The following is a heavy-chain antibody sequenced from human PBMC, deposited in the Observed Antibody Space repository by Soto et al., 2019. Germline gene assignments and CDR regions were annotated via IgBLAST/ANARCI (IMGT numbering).Heavy chain of an antibody. CDR3: AREARDGYHTPLEY. Sequence: SVKVSCKASGGTFSSYAISWVRQAPGQVLEWMGGIIPIFGTANYAQKFQGRVTITADESTSTSYMELSSLRSEDTAVYYCAREARDGYHTPLEYWGQGTLVTVSS. D-gene: IGHD5-12*01. CDR2: IIPIFGTA. J-gene: IGHJ4*02. V-gene: IGHV1-69*13. CDR1: GGTFSSYA.